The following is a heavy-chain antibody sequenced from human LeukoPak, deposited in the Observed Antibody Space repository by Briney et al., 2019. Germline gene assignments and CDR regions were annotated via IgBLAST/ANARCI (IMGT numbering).Heavy chain of an antibody. CDR2: INPNSGGT. CDR3: ARARGIVATTRFDY. J-gene: IGHJ4*02. D-gene: IGHD5-12*01. CDR1: GYTFTTYA. Sequence: ASVKVSCKASGYTFTTYALNWVRQAPGQGLEWMGWINPNSGGTNYAQKFQGRVTMTRDTSISTAYMELSRLRSGDTAVYYCARARGIVATTRFDYWGQGTLVTVSS. V-gene: IGHV1-2*02.